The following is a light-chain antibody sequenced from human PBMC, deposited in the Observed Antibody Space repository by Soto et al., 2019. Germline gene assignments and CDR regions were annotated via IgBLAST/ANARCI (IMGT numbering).Light chain of an antibody. V-gene: IGKV1-9*01. Sequence: IQLTQSPSSLSASVGDRVTITCRAGQGISRSLAWYQQKPGKAPNLLISAASTLQTGVPSRFSGSGSGTDFALTISSLQPEDFATYYCQQIDSYPRTCGQGTKVDIK. CDR2: AAS. CDR1: QGISRS. J-gene: IGKJ1*01. CDR3: QQIDSYPRT.